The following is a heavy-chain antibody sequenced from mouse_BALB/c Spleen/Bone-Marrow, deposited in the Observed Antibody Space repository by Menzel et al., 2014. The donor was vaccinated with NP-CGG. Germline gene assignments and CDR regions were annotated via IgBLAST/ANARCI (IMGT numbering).Heavy chain of an antibody. J-gene: IGHJ4*01. CDR3: ARDGNNPYSAMDS. CDR1: GYTFTYYT. CDR2: INPSSGYT. D-gene: IGHD2-1*01. Sequence: VKLMESGAELARPGASVKMSCKASGYTFTYYTMHWVKQRPGQGLEWIGYINPSSGYTNYNQKFKDKATLTADKSSSTAYMQLSSLTSDDSTVYYYARDGNNPYSAMDSWGQRTSVTVSS. V-gene: IGHV1-4*01.